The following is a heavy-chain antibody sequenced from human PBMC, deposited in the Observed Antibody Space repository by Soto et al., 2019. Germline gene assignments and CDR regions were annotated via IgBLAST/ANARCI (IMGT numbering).Heavy chain of an antibody. J-gene: IGHJ5*02. CDR2: IYYSGGT. Sequence: RSLTCTVSGGSISSYYWSWIRQPPGKGLEWIGYIYYSGGTNYNPSLKSRVTISVDTSKNQFSLKLSSVTAADTAVYYCARTPPYYDFWSGYPGGPSWFDPWGQGTLVTVSS. CDR3: ARTPPYYDFWSGYPGGPSWFDP. V-gene: IGHV4-59*01. CDR1: GGSISSYY. D-gene: IGHD3-3*01.